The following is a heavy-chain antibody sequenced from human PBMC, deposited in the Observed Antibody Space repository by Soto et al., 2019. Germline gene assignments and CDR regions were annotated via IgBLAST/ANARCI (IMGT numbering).Heavy chain of an antibody. CDR1: GFTFSDYS. D-gene: IGHD6-13*01. CDR2: SSKSNSHT. Sequence: GGSLRLSCTVSGFTFSDYSMSWIRQAPGKGLEWVSSSSKSNSHTYYADSVKGRFTISRDNSKNTLYLQMNSLRAEDTAVYYCAKVPAAAPETNIDYWGQGTLVTVSS. J-gene: IGHJ4*02. CDR3: AKVPAAAPETNIDY. V-gene: IGHV3-11*05.